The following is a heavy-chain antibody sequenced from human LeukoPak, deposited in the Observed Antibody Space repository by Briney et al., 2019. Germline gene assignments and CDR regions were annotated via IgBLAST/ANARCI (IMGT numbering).Heavy chain of an antibody. CDR3: ASAQPDPYSGSYFDY. J-gene: IGHJ4*02. CDR2: INPNSGGT. D-gene: IGHD1-26*01. CDR1: GYTFTGYY. V-gene: IGHV1-2*02. Sequence: ASVKVSCKASGYTFTGYYMHWVRQAPGQGLEWMGWINPNSGGTNYAQKFQGRVTMTRDTSISTAYMELSRLRSDDTAVYYCASAQPDPYSGSYFDYWGQGTLVTVSS.